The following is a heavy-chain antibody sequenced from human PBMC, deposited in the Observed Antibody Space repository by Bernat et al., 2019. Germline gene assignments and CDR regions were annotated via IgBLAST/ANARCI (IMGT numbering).Heavy chain of an antibody. D-gene: IGHD2-2*01. CDR3: ARTRYQLLFPVRGKNWFDP. Sequence: QVQLVQSGAEVKKPGASVKVSCKASGYTFTSYAMHWVRQAPGQRLEWMGWINAGNGNTKYSQKFQGRVTITRDTSASTAYMELSSLRSEDTAVYYCARTRYQLLFPVRGKNWFDPWGQGTLVTVSS. V-gene: IGHV1-3*01. CDR1: GYTFTSYA. J-gene: IGHJ5*02. CDR2: INAGNGNT.